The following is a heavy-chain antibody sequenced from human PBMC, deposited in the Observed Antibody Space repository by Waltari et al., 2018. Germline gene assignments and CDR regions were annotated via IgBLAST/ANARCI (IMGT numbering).Heavy chain of an antibody. CDR2: LDPEDGET. CDR3: ATDTRSWHWYFDL. V-gene: IGHV1-24*01. CDR1: GYPLPALS. Sequence: QVQLVQSGAEVKKPGASVKVPCKVSGYPLPALSMHWVRQAPGKGLEGMGGLDPEDGETIYEQKFQGRVTMTEDTSTDTAYMELSSLRSEDTAVYYCATDTRSWHWYFDLWGRGTLVTVSS. D-gene: IGHD6-13*01. J-gene: IGHJ2*01.